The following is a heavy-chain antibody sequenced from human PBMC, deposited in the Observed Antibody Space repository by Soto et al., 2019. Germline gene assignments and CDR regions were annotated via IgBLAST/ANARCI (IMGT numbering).Heavy chain of an antibody. CDR3: TKVPARAPRAFFDH. Sequence: EVQLSESGGGLMQPGGSLRLSCAASGFNFSPYAMSWVRQAPGKGLEWVSGIGGGSDISRYYKDSVEGRFTISRDNSKNLLYLDMNTLRAEDTGVYYCTKVPARAPRAFFDHWGQGIMVTVSS. CDR2: IGGGSDISR. V-gene: IGHV3-23*01. J-gene: IGHJ4*02. CDR1: GFNFSPYA.